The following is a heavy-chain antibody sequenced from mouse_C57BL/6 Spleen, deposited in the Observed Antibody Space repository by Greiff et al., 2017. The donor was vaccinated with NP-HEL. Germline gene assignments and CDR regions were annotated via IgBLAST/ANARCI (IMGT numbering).Heavy chain of an antibody. J-gene: IGHJ3*01. Sequence: QVQLKESGAELVRPGASVTLSCKASGYTFTDYEMHWVKQTPVHGLEWIGAIDPETGGTAYNQKFKGKAILTADKSSSTAYMELRSLTSEDSAVYYCTRTSPMVRFAYWGQGTLVTVSA. CDR2: IDPETGGT. V-gene: IGHV1-15*01. D-gene: IGHD2-2*01. CDR1: GYTFTDYE. CDR3: TRTSPMVRFAY.